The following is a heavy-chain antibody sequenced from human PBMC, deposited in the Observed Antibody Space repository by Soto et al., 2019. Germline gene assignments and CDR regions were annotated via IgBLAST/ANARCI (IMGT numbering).Heavy chain of an antibody. CDR3: ARRGSLKAFDI. V-gene: IGHV4-34*01. CDR2: INHSGGP. Sequence: ASETLSLTCAVDGGSFSGYYWSWIRQFPGKGLEWIGEINHSGGPLYNPSLKSRVTISVDTSKNQFALKVISVTAADTAVYYCARRGSLKAFDIWGQGTKVTVSS. D-gene: IGHD6-13*01. CDR1: GGSFSGYY. J-gene: IGHJ3*02.